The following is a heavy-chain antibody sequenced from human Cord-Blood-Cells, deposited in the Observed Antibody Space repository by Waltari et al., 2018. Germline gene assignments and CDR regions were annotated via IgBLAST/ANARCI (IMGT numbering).Heavy chain of an antibody. CDR1: GGSISSSNW. Sequence: QVQLQESGPGLVKPSGTLSRTCAVSGGSISSSNWWSWVRQPPGQGLEWIGEIYHSGSTNYNPSLKSRVTISVDKSKNQFSLKLSSVTAADTAVYYCASRHCSSTSCYLYNWFDPWGQGTLVTVSS. V-gene: IGHV4-4*02. CDR3: ASRHCSSTSCYLYNWFDP. J-gene: IGHJ5*02. CDR2: IYHSGST. D-gene: IGHD2-2*01.